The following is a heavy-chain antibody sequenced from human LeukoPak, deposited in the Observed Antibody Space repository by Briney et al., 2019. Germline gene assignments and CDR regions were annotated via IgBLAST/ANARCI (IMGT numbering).Heavy chain of an antibody. D-gene: IGHD3-22*01. J-gene: IGHJ4*02. V-gene: IGHV3-23*01. CDR3: AKDRPNYYGSNGHYYRRDGDY. CDR2: ITSSGGGT. Sequence: PGGSLRLSCAASGFTFSIYAMSWVRQAPGKGLQWVSSITSSGGGTYYADSVKGRFTISRDNSENMLYLQMNSLRVEDTAVYFCAKDRPNYYGSNGHYYRRDGDYWGQGTLVTVSS. CDR1: GFTFSIYA.